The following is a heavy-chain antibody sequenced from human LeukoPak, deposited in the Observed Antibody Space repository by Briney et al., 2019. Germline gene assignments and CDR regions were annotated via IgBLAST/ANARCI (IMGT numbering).Heavy chain of an antibody. J-gene: IGHJ4*02. Sequence: GGSLRLSCAASGFTFSSYSMNWVRQAPGKGLEWVSSISSSSSYIYYADSVKGRFTISRDNAKNSLYLQMNSLRAEDTAVYYCASPHRDSSGWYGGDFDYWGQGTLVTVSS. CDR2: ISSSSSYI. D-gene: IGHD6-19*01. V-gene: IGHV3-21*01. CDR3: ASPHRDSSGWYGGDFDY. CDR1: GFTFSSYS.